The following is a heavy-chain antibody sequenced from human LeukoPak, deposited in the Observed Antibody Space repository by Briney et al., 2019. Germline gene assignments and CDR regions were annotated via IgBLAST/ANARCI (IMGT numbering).Heavy chain of an antibody. CDR1: GGSFSGYY. D-gene: IGHD3-10*01. CDR3: ASYMVRGVISG. Sequence: IPSETLSLTCAVYGGSFSGYYWSWIRQPPGKGLEWIGYIYYSGSTNYNPSLKSRVTISVDTSKNQFSLKLSSVTAADTAVYYCASYMVRGVISGWGQGTLVTVSS. J-gene: IGHJ4*02. V-gene: IGHV4-59*08. CDR2: IYYSGST.